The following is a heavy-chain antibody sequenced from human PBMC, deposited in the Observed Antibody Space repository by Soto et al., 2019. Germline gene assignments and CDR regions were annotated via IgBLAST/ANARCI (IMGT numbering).Heavy chain of an antibody. D-gene: IGHD6-19*01. V-gene: IGHV4-59*01. CDR2: IYYSGST. CDR3: ARAEQWLVRWFDP. CDR1: GGSISSYY. Sequence: QVQLQESGPGLVKPSETLSLTCTVSGGSISSYYWSWIRQPPGKGLEWIGYIYYSGSTNYNPSLKSRVTISVDTSKNQFSLKLSSVTAADTAVYYCARAEQWLVRWFDPWGQGTLVTVSS. J-gene: IGHJ5*02.